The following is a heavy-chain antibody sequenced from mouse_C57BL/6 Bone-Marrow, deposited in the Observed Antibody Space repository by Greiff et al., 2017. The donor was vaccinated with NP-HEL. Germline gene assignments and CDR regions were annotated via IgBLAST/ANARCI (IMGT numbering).Heavy chain of an antibody. D-gene: IGHD2-1*01. J-gene: IGHJ3*01. CDR1: GYSFTGYY. CDR3: ARGASYGNGVAC. Sequence: EVKLEESGPVLVKPGASVKISCKASGYSFTGYYMHWVKQSHGNILDWIGYIYPYNGVSSYNQKFKGKATLTVDKSSSTAYMELRSLTSEDSAVYYCARGASYGNGVACWGHATLVTVSA. V-gene: IGHV1-31*01. CDR2: IYPYNGVS.